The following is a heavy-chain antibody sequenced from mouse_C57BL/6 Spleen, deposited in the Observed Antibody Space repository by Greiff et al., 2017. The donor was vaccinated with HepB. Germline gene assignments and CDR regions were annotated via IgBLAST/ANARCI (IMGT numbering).Heavy chain of an antibody. CDR1: GYTFTSYW. V-gene: IGHV1-61*01. J-gene: IGHJ4*01. Sequence: QVQLQQPGAELVRPGSSVKLSCKASGYTFTSYWMDWVKQRPGQGLEWIGNIYPSDSETHYNQKFKDKATLTVDKSSSTAYMQLSSLTSEDSAVYYCASYRGGFYDGGAMDYWGQGTSVTVSS. CDR2: IYPSDSET. CDR3: ASYRGGFYDGGAMDY. D-gene: IGHD2-3*01.